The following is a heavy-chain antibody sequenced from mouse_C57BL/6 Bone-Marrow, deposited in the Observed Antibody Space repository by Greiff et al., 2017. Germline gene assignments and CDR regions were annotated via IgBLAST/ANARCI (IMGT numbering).Heavy chain of an antibody. CDR2: IFPGSGST. V-gene: IGHV1-9*01. D-gene: IGHD3-3*01. Sequence: QVQLQQSGAELMKPGASVKLSCKATGYTFTGYWIDWVKQRPGHGLEWIGEIFPGSGSTNYNEKFKGQATLTAATSSHTASLHLSSLTTEDTAIYYGTRGWDIEVRGAEATVTVSS. CDR1: GYTFTGYW. CDR3: TRGWDIEV. J-gene: IGHJ1*01.